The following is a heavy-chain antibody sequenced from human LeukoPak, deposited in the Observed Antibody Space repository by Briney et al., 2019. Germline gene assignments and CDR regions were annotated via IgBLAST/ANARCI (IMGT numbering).Heavy chain of an antibody. V-gene: IGHV4-39*07. CDR3: ARVRGSRGYGADFDF. D-gene: IGHD3-22*01. CDR2: IYYNGNT. J-gene: IGHJ4*02. Sequence: TSETLSLTCTVSGGSIRSSDYFWGWIRQPPGQGLEWIGSIYYNGNTYDNPSLKSRVTVSVSTSKNQFSLNLKSVTAADTAVYYCARVRGSRGYGADFDFWGQGTLVTVSS. CDR1: GGSIRSSDYF.